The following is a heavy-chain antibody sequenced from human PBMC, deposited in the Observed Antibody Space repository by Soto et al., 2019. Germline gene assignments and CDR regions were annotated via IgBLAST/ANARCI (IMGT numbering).Heavy chain of an antibody. Sequence: EVQLVQSGAEVKKPGESLRISCKGSGYRFASYWITWVRQMPGKGLEWMGTIDPSDSYTHYSPSFQGHVTISADKSISTAYLXXXXXXXXXXXXXXXXXXXXXDYWGQGTLVX. V-gene: IGHV5-10-1*01. J-gene: IGHJ4*02. CDR1: GYRFASYW. CDR3: XXXXXXDY. CDR2: IDPSDSYT.